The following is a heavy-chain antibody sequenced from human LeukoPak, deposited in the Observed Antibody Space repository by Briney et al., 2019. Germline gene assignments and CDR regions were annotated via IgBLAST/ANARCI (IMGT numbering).Heavy chain of an antibody. V-gene: IGHV4-38-2*02. J-gene: IGHJ3*02. D-gene: IGHD3-16*01. CDR1: GYSISSDYY. CDR2: IYYSGST. Sequence: SETLSLTCTVSGYSISSDYYWGWIRQPPGKGLEWIGSIYYSGSTYYNPSLKSRVTISVDTSKNQFSLKLSSVTAADTAVYYCARDLGLAGAFDIWGQGTMVTVSS. CDR3: ARDLGLAGAFDI.